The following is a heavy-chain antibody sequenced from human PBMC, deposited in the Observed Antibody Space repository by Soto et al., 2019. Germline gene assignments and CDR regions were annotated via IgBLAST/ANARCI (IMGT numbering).Heavy chain of an antibody. CDR2: ISYDGSNK. J-gene: IGHJ4*02. D-gene: IGHD3-22*01. CDR3: AKEGYDSSGYYPFDS. V-gene: IGHV3-30*18. CDR1: GFTFSSYV. Sequence: PGGSLRLSCAASGFTFSSYVMHWVRQAPGKRLEWVVVISYDGSNKYFTHVVKSTLTISRDTHKWTLYLHINNLRHDDWPWYYCAKEGYDSSGYYPFDSWGQGTLVTAPQ.